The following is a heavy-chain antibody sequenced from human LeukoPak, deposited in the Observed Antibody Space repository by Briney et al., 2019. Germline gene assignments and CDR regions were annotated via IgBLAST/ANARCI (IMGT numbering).Heavy chain of an antibody. CDR2: IRYDGSNK. Sequence: PGGSLRLSCAASGFTFSSYGMHWVRQAPGKGLEWVAFIRYDGSNKYYADSVKGRFTISRDNSKNTLYLQMNSLRAEDTAVYYCAKGLGDSSGYLNWFDPWGQGTLVTVSS. CDR3: AKGLGDSSGYLNWFDP. J-gene: IGHJ5*02. D-gene: IGHD3-22*01. V-gene: IGHV3-30*02. CDR1: GFTFSSYG.